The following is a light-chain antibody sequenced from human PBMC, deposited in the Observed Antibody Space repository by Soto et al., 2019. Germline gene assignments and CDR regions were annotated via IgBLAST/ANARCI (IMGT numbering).Light chain of an antibody. CDR1: QSVSSY. Sequence: EIVLTPSPATLSVSPVERATLSCRASQSVSSYLAWYHQKPGQAPRLLIYGASTRATGIPARFSGSGSGTEFTLTINSLQSEDSAVYYCQQYSNWPRTFGQGTKVDIK. CDR2: GAS. J-gene: IGKJ1*01. V-gene: IGKV3D-15*01. CDR3: QQYSNWPRT.